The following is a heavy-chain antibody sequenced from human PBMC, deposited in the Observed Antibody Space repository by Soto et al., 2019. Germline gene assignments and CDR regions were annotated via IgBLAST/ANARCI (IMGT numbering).Heavy chain of an antibody. CDR3: ALTTALLDAFDI. CDR1: GGSISSYY. D-gene: IGHD4-17*01. V-gene: IGHV4-59*08. Sequence: SETLSLTCTVSGGSISSYYWSWIRQPPGKGLEWIGYIYYSGSTNYNPSLKSRVTISVDTSKNQFSLKLSSVTAADTAVYYCALTTALLDAFDISGQGTMLTVSS. J-gene: IGHJ3*02. CDR2: IYYSGST.